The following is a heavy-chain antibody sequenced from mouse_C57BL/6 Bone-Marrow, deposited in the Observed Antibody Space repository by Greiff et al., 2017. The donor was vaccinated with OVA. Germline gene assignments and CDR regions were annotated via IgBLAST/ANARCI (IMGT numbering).Heavy chain of an antibody. CDR1: GYTFTDYY. Sequence: QVQLQQSGAELVRPGASVKLSCKASGYTFTDYYINRVKQRPGQGLEWIARIYPGSGNTYYNEKFKGKATLTAEKSSSTAYMQLSSLTSEDSAVYFCARLGGNYPDYWGQGTTLTVSS. J-gene: IGHJ2*01. CDR3: ARLGGNYPDY. D-gene: IGHD2-1*01. CDR2: IYPGSGNT. V-gene: IGHV1-76*01.